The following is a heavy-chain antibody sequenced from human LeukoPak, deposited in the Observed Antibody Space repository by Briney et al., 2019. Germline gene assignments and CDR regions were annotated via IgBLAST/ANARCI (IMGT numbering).Heavy chain of an antibody. J-gene: IGHJ2*01. Sequence: ASVKVSCKASGYTITDYYLHWVRQAPGQGLEWMGWIIPNTGGTNYAQKFQDWVTMSSDTSISTAYMELSSLRSDDTAVYYCARGSPSYAQWHFDLWGRGTLVTVSS. D-gene: IGHD2/OR15-2a*01. CDR2: IIPNTGGT. V-gene: IGHV1-2*04. CDR1: GYTITDYY. CDR3: ARGSPSYAQWHFDL.